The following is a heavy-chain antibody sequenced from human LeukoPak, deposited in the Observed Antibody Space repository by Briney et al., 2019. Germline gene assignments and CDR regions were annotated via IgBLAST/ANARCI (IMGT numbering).Heavy chain of an antibody. CDR1: GGSISSNNYY. Sequence: SETLSLTCTVSGGSISSNNYYWGWMRQPPGKGLEWIGHIYYDGRTYYNPSLKSRVTMSVDTSKNQFSLKLSSVTAAGTAVYYSARHRGSSSEFDPWGLGTLVTISS. CDR2: IYYDGRT. CDR3: ARHRGSSSEFDP. D-gene: IGHD6-6*01. V-gene: IGHV4-39*01. J-gene: IGHJ5*02.